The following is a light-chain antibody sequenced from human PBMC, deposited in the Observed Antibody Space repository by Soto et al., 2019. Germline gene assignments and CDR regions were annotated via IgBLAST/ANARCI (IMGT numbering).Light chain of an antibody. Sequence: EIVMTQSPATLSVSPGERATLSCRASQSVSGNLAWYQQKPGQAPRLLIYAASTRATGIPARFSGSGSGTEFTLSISSLQSEDFAVYYCQQYNNWPPITFGPGTKVDIK. CDR3: QQYNNWPPIT. CDR1: QSVSGN. CDR2: AAS. J-gene: IGKJ3*01. V-gene: IGKV3-15*01.